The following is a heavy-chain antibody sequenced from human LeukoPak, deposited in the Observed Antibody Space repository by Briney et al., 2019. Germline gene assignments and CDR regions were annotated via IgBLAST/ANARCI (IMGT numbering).Heavy chain of an antibody. CDR3: ARCYGSGSYIYYYYYMDV. J-gene: IGHJ6*03. CDR1: GGSISSSSYY. CDR2: IYYSEST. D-gene: IGHD3-10*01. V-gene: IGHV4-39*07. Sequence: PSETLSLTCTVSGGSISSSSYYWGWIRQPPGKGLEWIGSIYYSESTYYNPSLKSRVTISVDTSKNQFSLKLSSVTAADTAVYYCARCYGSGSYIYYYYYMDVWGKGTTVTVSS.